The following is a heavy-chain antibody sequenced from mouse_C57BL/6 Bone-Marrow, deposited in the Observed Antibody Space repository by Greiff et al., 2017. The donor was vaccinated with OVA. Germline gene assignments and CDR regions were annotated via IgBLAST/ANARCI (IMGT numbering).Heavy chain of an antibody. Sequence: EVHLVESGGGLVKPGGSLKLSCAASGFTFSSYAMSWVRQTPEKRLEWVATISDGGSYTYYPDNVKGRFTISRDNAKNNLYLQMSHLKSEDTAMYYCARESAAAMDYWGQGTSVTVSS. CDR3: ARESAAAMDY. V-gene: IGHV5-4*01. CDR1: GFTFSSYA. CDR2: ISDGGSYT. J-gene: IGHJ4*01.